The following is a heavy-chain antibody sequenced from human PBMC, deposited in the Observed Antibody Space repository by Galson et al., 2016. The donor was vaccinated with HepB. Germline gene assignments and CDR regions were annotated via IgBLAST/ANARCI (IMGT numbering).Heavy chain of an antibody. J-gene: IGHJ6*02. V-gene: IGHV4-59*08. CDR3: ARHRVLRAERYYYYGLDV. CDR1: FDSIRSFY. D-gene: IGHD1-26*01. CDR2: VQYTGNT. Sequence: ETLSLTCTVTFDSIRSFYWAWIRQVPGKGLEWIGYVQYTGNTNYNPSLKSRLTISADTSKNQFSLKLTSATPADTAVYFCARHRVLRAERYYYYGLDVWGQGIPVTVSS.